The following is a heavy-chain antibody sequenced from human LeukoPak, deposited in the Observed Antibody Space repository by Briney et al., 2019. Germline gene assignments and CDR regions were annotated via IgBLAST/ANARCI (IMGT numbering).Heavy chain of an antibody. Sequence: SETLSLTCTVSGGSISSSSYYWGWIRQPPGKGLEWIGSIYYSGSTYYNPSLKSRVTISVDTSKNQFSLKLSSVTAADTAVYYCARGADSSSWNDAFDIWGQGTMVTVSS. CDR1: GGSISSSSYY. J-gene: IGHJ3*02. D-gene: IGHD6-13*01. CDR2: IYYSGST. CDR3: ARGADSSSWNDAFDI. V-gene: IGHV4-39*01.